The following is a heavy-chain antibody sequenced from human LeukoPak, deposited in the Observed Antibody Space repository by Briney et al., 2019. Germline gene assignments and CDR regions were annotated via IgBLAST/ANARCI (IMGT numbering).Heavy chain of an antibody. CDR2: MNPNSGNT. CDR1: GYTFTSYD. Sequence: ASVKVSCKASGYTFTSYDINWVRQAPGQGLEWMGWMNPNSGNTGYAQKFQGRVTMTRNTSISTAYMELSSLRSEDTAVYYCARGAPSSWRYYGMDVWGQGTTVTVSS. D-gene: IGHD3-16*02. CDR3: ARGAPSSWRYYGMDV. V-gene: IGHV1-8*01. J-gene: IGHJ6*02.